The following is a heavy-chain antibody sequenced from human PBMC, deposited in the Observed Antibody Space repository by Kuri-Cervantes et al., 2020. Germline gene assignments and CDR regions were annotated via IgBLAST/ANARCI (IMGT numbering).Heavy chain of an antibody. CDR1: GFTFSNYW. Sequence: GGSLRLSCVASGFTFSNYWMNWVRQAPGKGLEWVSSISGTGAYTHYADSVKGRFTISRDNGKKSLYLQMNNLKSEDTAMYYCARVMQLQRPIWGQGALVTVSS. CDR3: ARVMQLQRPI. V-gene: IGHV3-21*01. J-gene: IGHJ4*02. D-gene: IGHD1-1*01. CDR2: ISGTGAYT.